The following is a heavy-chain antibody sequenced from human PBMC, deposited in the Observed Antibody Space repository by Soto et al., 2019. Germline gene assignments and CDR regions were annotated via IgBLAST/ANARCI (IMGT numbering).Heavy chain of an antibody. J-gene: IGHJ5*02. V-gene: IGHV3-30*18. CDR3: AKDLYGAGWYNYFDP. D-gene: IGHD6-19*01. Sequence: QVHLVESGGGVVQPGRSLRLSCAASGFTFSTTGMHWVRQAPGKGLEWVAMISHDGGENYYTDSVKGRFTISRDTSKNTLYLQMNSQRPEDTAMYHCAKDLYGAGWYNYFDPWGQGTLVSVSS. CDR1: GFTFSTTG. CDR2: ISHDGGEN.